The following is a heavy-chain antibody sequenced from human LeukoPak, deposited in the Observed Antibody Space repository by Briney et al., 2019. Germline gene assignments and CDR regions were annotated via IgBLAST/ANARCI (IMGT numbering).Heavy chain of an antibody. CDR1: GLTFSNYA. CDR3: AKGVMVRAYNYFDY. CDR2: VSGSGGST. V-gene: IGHV3-23*01. D-gene: IGHD3-10*01. Sequence: GGSLRLSCAASGLTFSNYAISWVRQAPGKGLEWVSSVSGSGGSTYYADSVKGRFTISRDNSKNTLYLQMNSLRAEDTAVYYCAKGVMVRAYNYFDYWSQGTLVTVSS. J-gene: IGHJ4*02.